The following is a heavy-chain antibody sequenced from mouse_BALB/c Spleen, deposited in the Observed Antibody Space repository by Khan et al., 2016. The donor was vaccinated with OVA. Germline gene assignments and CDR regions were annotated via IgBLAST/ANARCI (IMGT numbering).Heavy chain of an antibody. CDR1: GYTFTSYW. CDR3: ARIKKIVATYFDY. D-gene: IGHD1-1*01. Sequence: QVQLQQSGAELVKAGASVKMSCKASGYTFTSYWMHWVKQRLGPGLEWFAETNPTNGRTYYNEKFKSKATLTVDKSSSTASMLLSGPTFEDSAVYYCARIKKIVATYFDYWGQGTTLTVSS. J-gene: IGHJ2*01. V-gene: IGHV1S81*02. CDR2: TNPTNGRT.